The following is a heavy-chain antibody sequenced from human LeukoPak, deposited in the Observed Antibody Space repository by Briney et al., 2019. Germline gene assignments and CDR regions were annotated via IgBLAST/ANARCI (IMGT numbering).Heavy chain of an antibody. Sequence: SETLSLTCTVSGYSISSGYYWGWIRQPPGKGLEWIGSIYHSGSTYYNPSLKSRVTISVDTSKNQFSLKLSSVTAADTAVYYCARHNVGEYYDYVWGSYRYRALGFDYWGQGTLVTVSS. CDR2: IYHSGST. CDR1: GYSISSGYY. J-gene: IGHJ4*02. CDR3: ARHNVGEYYDYVWGSYRYRALGFDY. V-gene: IGHV4-38-2*02. D-gene: IGHD3-16*02.